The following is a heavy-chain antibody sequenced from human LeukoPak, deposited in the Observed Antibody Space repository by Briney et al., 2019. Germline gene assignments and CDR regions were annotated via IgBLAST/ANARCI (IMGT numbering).Heavy chain of an antibody. CDR2: ISAYKGDT. CDR1: GYTFTNYG. V-gene: IGHV1-18*01. J-gene: IGHJ3*01. CDR3: ARTPQRYYDSKVLDV. Sequence: ASVKVSCKTSGYTFTNYGIAWVRQAPGQGLEWMGWISAYKGDTKYAQKFQGRVTMSTDTSTTTAYMELRSLRSDDTAVYYCARTPQRYYDSKVLDVWGQGTTVTVSS. D-gene: IGHD3-22*01.